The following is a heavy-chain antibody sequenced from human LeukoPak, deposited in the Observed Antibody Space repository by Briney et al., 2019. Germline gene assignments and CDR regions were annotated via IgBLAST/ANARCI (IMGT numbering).Heavy chain of an antibody. CDR1: GGSITGSSYY. V-gene: IGHV4-39*01. D-gene: IGHD3-22*01. Sequence: SETLSLTCTVSGGSITGSSYYWGWIRQPPGKGLEWIGSMYYSGSTYYNPSLKSRLTISVDTSKNQFSLKLASVTAADTAVYYCARQYYDNTGYYYFDYWGQGTLVTVSS. CDR2: MYYSGST. CDR3: ARQYYDNTGYYYFDY. J-gene: IGHJ4*02.